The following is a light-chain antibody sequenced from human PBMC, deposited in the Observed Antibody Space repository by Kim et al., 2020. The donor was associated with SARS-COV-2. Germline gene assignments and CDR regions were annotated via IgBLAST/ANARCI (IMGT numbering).Light chain of an antibody. CDR1: QSISSY. CDR2: AAS. Sequence: SVGDRVTISCRASQSISSYLNWYQQKPGKAPKLLIYAASSLQSGVPSRFSGSGSGTDFTLTISSLQPEDFATYYCQQSYSTPPYTFGQGTKVDIK. CDR3: QQSYSTPPYT. J-gene: IGKJ2*01. V-gene: IGKV1-39*01.